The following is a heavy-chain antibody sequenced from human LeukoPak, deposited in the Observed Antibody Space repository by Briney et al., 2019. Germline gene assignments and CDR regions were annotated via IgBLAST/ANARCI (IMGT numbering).Heavy chain of an antibody. V-gene: IGHV4-59*01. CDR2: VYATGTT. D-gene: IGHD6-19*01. Sequence: ASETLSLTCTVSSGSITGYYWSWIRQPPGKGLEWIGYVYATGTTNYNPSLKTRATISIDTSKNQLSLTLTSVTAADTAVYYCARVGSGGAWFDSWGQGTLVSVSS. CDR1: SGSITGYY. CDR3: ARVGSGGAWFDS. J-gene: IGHJ5*01.